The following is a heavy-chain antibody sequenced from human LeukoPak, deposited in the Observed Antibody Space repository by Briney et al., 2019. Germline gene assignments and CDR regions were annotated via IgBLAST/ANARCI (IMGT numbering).Heavy chain of an antibody. V-gene: IGHV3-66*01. CDR3: ARGMPGSWSPSDAFDI. D-gene: IGHD6-13*01. CDR1: GFTFSSYG. Sequence: GGSLRLSCAASGFTFSSYGMSWVRQAPGKGLEWVSVIYSGGSTYYADSVKGRFTISRDNAKNSLYLQMNSLRAEDTAVYYCARGMPGSWSPSDAFDIWGQGTMVTVSS. CDR2: IYSGGST. J-gene: IGHJ3*02.